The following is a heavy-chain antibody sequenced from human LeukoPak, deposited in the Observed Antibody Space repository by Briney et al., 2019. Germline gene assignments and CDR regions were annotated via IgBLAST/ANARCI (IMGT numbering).Heavy chain of an antibody. Sequence: KPSEALSLTCAVYGGSFSGYYWGWIRQPPGKGLEWIGSIYYSGSTYYNPSLKSRVTISVDTSKNQFSLKLSSVTAADTAVYYCASHPLRYEWFDPWGQGTLVTVSS. J-gene: IGHJ5*02. CDR2: IYYSGST. CDR3: ASHPLRYEWFDP. CDR1: GGSFSGYY. D-gene: IGHD3-9*01. V-gene: IGHV4-39*01.